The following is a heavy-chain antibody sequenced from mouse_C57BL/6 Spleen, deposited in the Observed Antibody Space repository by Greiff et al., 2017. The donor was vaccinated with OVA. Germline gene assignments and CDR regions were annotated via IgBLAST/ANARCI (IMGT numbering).Heavy chain of an antibody. J-gene: IGHJ3*01. V-gene: IGHV1-26*01. CDR2: INPNNGGT. D-gene: IGHD1-1*01. Sequence: EVQLQQSGPELVKPGASVKISCKASGYTFTDYYMNWVKQSHGKSLEWIGDINPNNGGTSYNQKFKGKAALTVDKSSSTAYMELRSLTSEDSAIYYCARVHICSSPGTWFAYWGQGTLVTVSA. CDR1: GYTFTDYY. CDR3: ARVHICSSPGTWFAY.